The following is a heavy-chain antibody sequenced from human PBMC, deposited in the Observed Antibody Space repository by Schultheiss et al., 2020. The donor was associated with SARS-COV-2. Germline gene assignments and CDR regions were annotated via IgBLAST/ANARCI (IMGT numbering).Heavy chain of an antibody. CDR1: GGSVSSGSYY. Sequence: SQTLSLTCTVSGGSVSSGSYYWSWIRQPPGKGLEWIGEINHSGSTNYNPSLKSRVTISVDTSKNQFSLKLSSVTAADTAVYYCARIRRFLEWLPYMDVWGKGTTVTVSS. V-gene: IGHV4-39*07. CDR2: INHSGST. D-gene: IGHD3-3*01. CDR3: ARIRRFLEWLPYMDV. J-gene: IGHJ6*03.